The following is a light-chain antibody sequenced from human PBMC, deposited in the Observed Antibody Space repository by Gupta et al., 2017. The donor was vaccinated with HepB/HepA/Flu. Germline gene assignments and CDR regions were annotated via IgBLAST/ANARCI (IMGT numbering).Light chain of an antibody. J-gene: IGKJ3*01. V-gene: IGKV3-20*01. CDR2: GAS. Sequence: EIVLTQSPGTLSLSPGERATLSCRASQSVSSSYLAWYQQKPGQAPRLLIYGASSRATGIPDRVSGSGSGTDFTLTISRLEPEDFAVYYCPQYGSSPRTFGPGTKVDIK. CDR1: QSVSSSY. CDR3: PQYGSSPRT.